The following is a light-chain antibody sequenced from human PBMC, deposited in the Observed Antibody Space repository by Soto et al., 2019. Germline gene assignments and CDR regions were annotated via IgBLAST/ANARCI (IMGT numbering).Light chain of an antibody. CDR2: EVS. J-gene: IGLJ1*01. V-gene: IGLV2-18*02. Sequence: QSVLTQPPSVSGSPGQSVTISCTGTSSDVASYNRVSWYQQPPGTAPKLIIYEVSNRPSGVPDRFSGSKSGNTASLTISGLQAEDEADYYCRPYTTSSTYVFGTGTKVTVL. CDR1: SSDVASYNR. CDR3: RPYTTSSTYV.